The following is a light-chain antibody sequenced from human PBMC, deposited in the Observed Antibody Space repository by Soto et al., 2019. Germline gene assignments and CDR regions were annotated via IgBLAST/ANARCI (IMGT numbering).Light chain of an antibody. CDR1: QSIRSN. CDR2: DAS. Sequence: EIVMTQSPDTLSLSPGEGATLSCRVSQSIRSNLAWYQQKPGQSPRLLIYDASNRANGVPARFSGSGSGTDFTLTISSLEPEDFAVYYCQQRSIWPPITFGQGTRLEIK. CDR3: QQRSIWPPIT. J-gene: IGKJ5*01. V-gene: IGKV3-11*01.